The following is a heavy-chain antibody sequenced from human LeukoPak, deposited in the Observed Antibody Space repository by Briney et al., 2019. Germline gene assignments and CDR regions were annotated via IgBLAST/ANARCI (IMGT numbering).Heavy chain of an antibody. Sequence: ASDKVYRKASGYTFTGYYMHWVRQAPGHGLEWMGWINPNSGRRNYAQKFQGRVTMARDTAISTAYMELSRLRSDDTAVYYCAREPFNWFEYWGQGTLVTVTS. J-gene: IGHJ4*02. CDR2: INPNSGRR. D-gene: IGHD1-20*01. CDR1: GYTFTGYY. CDR3: AREPFNWFEY. V-gene: IGHV1-2*02.